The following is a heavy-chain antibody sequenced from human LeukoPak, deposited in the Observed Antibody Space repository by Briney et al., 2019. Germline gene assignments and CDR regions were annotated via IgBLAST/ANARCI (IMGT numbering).Heavy chain of an antibody. V-gene: IGHV3-30*18. CDR3: AKTYEGIAAAGTGFIDY. CDR2: ISYDGSNK. D-gene: IGHD6-13*01. Sequence: QPGRSLRLSCAASGFTFSSYGMHWVRQAPGKGLEWVAVISYDGSNKYYADSVKGRFTISRDNSKNTLYLQVNSLRAEDTAVYYCAKTYEGIAAAGTGFIDYWGQGTLVTVSS. J-gene: IGHJ4*02. CDR1: GFTFSSYG.